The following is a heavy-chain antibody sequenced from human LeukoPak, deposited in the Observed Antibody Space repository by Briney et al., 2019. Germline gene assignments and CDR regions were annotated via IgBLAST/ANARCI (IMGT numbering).Heavy chain of an antibody. CDR2: ISGSDGST. V-gene: IGHV3-23*01. J-gene: IGHJ6*04. D-gene: IGHD3-10*01. CDR1: GFTLTIYA. Sequence: PGGSLRLSCAASGFTLTIYAMNWLRPVPGKGLESGSGISGSDGSTYYADSAGGRSTISRAHSKNTLNLQMDSLRAEDTAVYHCARGHGSGSWLVDVWGKGTTVSVSS. CDR3: ARGHGSGSWLVDV.